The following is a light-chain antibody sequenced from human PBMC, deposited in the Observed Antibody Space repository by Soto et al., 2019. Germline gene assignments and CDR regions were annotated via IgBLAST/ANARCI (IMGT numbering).Light chain of an antibody. CDR3: QQYNSYSRT. CDR1: QTISSW. CDR2: KAS. V-gene: IGKV1-5*03. Sequence: DIQMTQSPSTLSGSVGDRVTMTCRASQTISSWLAWYQQKPGKAPKLLIYKASTLKSGVPSRFSGSGSGTEFTLTISSLQPDDFATYYCQQYNSYSRTFGQGTTGDIK. J-gene: IGKJ1*01.